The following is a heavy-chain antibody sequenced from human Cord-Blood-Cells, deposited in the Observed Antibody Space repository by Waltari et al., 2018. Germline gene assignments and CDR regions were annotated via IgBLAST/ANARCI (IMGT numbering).Heavy chain of an antibody. J-gene: IGHJ3*02. Sequence: QLQLQESGPGLVKPSETLSLTCTVSGGSISSSSYYLGWIRQPPGKGLEWIGSIYYSGSTYYNPSLKSRVTISVDTSKNQFSLKLSSVTAADTAVYYCARHRSRPGSSWFAFDIWGQGTMVTVSS. V-gene: IGHV4-39*01. CDR3: ARHRSRPGSSWFAFDI. CDR2: IYYSGST. CDR1: GGSISSSSYY. D-gene: IGHD6-13*01.